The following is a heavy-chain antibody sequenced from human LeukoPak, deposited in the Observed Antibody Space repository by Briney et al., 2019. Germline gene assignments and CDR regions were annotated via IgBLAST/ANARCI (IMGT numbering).Heavy chain of an antibody. D-gene: IGHD4-17*01. V-gene: IGHV1-2*02. CDR3: ARVGFYGDFDY. CDR1: GYTFTGYY. J-gene: IGHJ4*02. CDR2: INPNSGGT. Sequence: VASVKVSCKASGYTFTGYYMHWVRQAPGQGLEWMGWINPNSGGTNYAQEFQGRVTMTRDTSISTAYMELSRLRSDDTAVYYCARVGFYGDFDYWGQGTLVTVSS.